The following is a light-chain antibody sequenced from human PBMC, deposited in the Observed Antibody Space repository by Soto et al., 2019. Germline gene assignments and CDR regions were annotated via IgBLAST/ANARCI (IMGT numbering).Light chain of an antibody. CDR2: DAS. J-gene: IGKJ4*01. V-gene: IGKV3-11*01. CDR1: QSVSSY. CDR3: QKRSNS. Sequence: EIVLTQSPATLSLSPGERATLSCRASQSVSSYLAWYQQKPGQAPRLLIYDASNRATGIPARFSGSGSGTDFTLTINSLEPEDYAVYYCQKRSNSFGGGTKVEIK.